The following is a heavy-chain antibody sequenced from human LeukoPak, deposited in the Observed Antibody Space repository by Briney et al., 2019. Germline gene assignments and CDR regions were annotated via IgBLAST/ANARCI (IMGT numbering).Heavy chain of an antibody. Sequence: GGSLRLSCEASAFTFSSYWMSWVRQAPGKGLEWVVNIKEDGSEINYVDSVKGRFTISRDNAKNSLFLQMNSLTSEDTALYYCATWAFYHNLDVWGQGTTVIVSS. J-gene: IGHJ6*02. CDR2: IKEDGSEI. CDR1: AFTFSSYW. CDR3: ATWAFYHNLDV. D-gene: IGHD2/OR15-2a*01. V-gene: IGHV3-7*03.